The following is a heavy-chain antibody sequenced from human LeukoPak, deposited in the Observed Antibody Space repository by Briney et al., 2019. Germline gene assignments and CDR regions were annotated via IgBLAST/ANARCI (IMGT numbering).Heavy chain of an antibody. CDR1: GGSLSPYY. D-gene: IGHD2-21*02. Sequence: SETLSLTCAVYGGSLSPYYWSWIRQPPGKGMEWIGEINHSGSTNYNPSLKSRVTISVDTSKNQFSLRLSSVTAADTAVYYCARGGFHCGGDCYVDYWGQGTLVTVSS. V-gene: IGHV4-34*01. J-gene: IGHJ4*02. CDR2: INHSGST. CDR3: ARGGFHCGGDCYVDY.